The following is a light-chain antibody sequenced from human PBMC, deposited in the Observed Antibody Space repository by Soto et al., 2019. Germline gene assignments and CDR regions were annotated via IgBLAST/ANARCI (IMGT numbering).Light chain of an antibody. Sequence: QSALTQPASVSGSPGQSITFSCTGTSSDVGGYDYVSWHQQHPGKAPKLIIYDVNNRPSGVPSRFSGSKSGNTASLTISGLQTEDEADYYCCAYSTSGTHVFGTGTKVTVL. J-gene: IGLJ1*01. CDR3: CAYSTSGTHV. V-gene: IGLV2-14*03. CDR1: SSDVGGYDY. CDR2: DVN.